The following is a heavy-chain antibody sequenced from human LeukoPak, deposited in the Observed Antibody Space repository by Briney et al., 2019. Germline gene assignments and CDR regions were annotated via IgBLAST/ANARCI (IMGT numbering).Heavy chain of an antibody. V-gene: IGHV3-30*18. Sequence: GGSLRLSCAASGFTFSSYGMHWVRQAPGKGLEWVAVISHDGSNKYYADSVKGRFTISRDNSKNTLYLQMNSLRAEDTAVHYCAKDLGSVLRYFDWLNYYYYYYGMDVWGQGTTVTVSS. CDR3: AKDLGSVLRYFDWLNYYYYYYGMDV. CDR1: GFTFSSYG. D-gene: IGHD3-9*01. CDR2: ISHDGSNK. J-gene: IGHJ6*02.